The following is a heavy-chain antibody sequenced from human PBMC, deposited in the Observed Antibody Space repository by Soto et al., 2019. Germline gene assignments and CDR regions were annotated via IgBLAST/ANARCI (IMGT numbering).Heavy chain of an antibody. CDR2: INHGGNA. CDR1: GVSFTGFY. D-gene: IGHD3-10*02. J-gene: IGHJ6*02. CDR3: ASSSFLLSGALCHSLDV. Sequence: QGQLQQWGAGLLKPSETLSRTCAVHGVSFTGFYWDWVRQLPGKGLEWIGEINHGGNANYNPSLKSRVSISVDMSKCQFSLQLTSVTADDSYLYFCASSSFLLSGALCHSLDVWGQGTTVTVSS. V-gene: IGHV4-34*01.